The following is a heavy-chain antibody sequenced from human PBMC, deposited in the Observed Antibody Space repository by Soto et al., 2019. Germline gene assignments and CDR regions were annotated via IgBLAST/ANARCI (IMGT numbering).Heavy chain of an antibody. D-gene: IGHD3-9*01. CDR3: PRSATYYDILTDDYYYYYMDV. Sequence: EVQLVESGGGLVQPGGSLRLSCAASGFTFSSYSMNWVRQAPGKGLEWVSYISSSSSTIYYADSVKGRFTISRDNAKNSLYLQMNSLRAEDTSVYYCPRSATYYDILTDDYYYYYMDVWGKGTTVTVSS. CDR1: GFTFSSYS. CDR2: ISSSSSTI. V-gene: IGHV3-48*01. J-gene: IGHJ6*03.